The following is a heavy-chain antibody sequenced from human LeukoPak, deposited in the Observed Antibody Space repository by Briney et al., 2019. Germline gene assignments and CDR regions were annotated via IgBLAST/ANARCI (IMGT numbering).Heavy chain of an antibody. V-gene: IGHV3-23*01. CDR2: ISGSGGST. D-gene: IGHD5-18*01. J-gene: IGHJ4*02. Sequence: GGSLRLSCAASGFTFSSYSMSWVRQAPGKGLEWVSDISGSGGSTYYADSVKGRFTISRDNSKNTMYLQMNSLRAEDTAVYYCAKRIQSAMAMGYWGQGTLVTVSS. CDR3: AKRIQSAMAMGY. CDR1: GFTFSSYS.